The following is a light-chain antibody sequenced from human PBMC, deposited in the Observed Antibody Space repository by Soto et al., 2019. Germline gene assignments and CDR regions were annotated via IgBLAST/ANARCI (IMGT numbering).Light chain of an antibody. V-gene: IGKV3-11*01. J-gene: IGKJ4*01. CDR3: QQRSNWPALT. Sequence: EIVLTQSPATLSSXPGERATLSCRASQSVGSSLAWYQQKPGQAPRLLIYDASNRATGIPARFSGSGSGTDFTLTISSLEPEDFAVYYCQQRSNWPALTFGGGTKVDIK. CDR2: DAS. CDR1: QSVGSS.